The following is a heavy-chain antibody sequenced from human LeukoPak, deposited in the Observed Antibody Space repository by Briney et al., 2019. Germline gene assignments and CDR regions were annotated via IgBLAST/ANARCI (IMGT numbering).Heavy chain of an antibody. Sequence: SETLSLICTVSGGSINSFYWTWIRQPPGKGLEWIGGIYYSGSTYYTPSLKSRVTISVDTSKNQFSLKLSSVTAADTAVYYCATSPLSDTFEFWGQGTMVTVSS. CDR1: GGSINSFY. D-gene: IGHD3-16*02. CDR2: IYYSGST. J-gene: IGHJ3*01. CDR3: ATSPLSDTFEF. V-gene: IGHV4-59*05.